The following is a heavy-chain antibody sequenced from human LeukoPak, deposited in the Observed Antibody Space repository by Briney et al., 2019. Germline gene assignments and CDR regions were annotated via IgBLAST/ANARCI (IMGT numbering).Heavy chain of an antibody. V-gene: IGHV3-30*18. CDR2: ISYDGSNK. J-gene: IGHJ4*02. D-gene: IGHD3-10*01. CDR3: AKGLLRELIDY. CDR1: GFTFSSYG. Sequence: PGRSLRLSCAASGFTFSSYGMHWVRQAPGKGLEWVAVISYDGSNKYYADSVKGRFTISRDNSKNTLYLQINSLRAEDTAVYYCAKGLLRELIDYWGQGTLVTVSS.